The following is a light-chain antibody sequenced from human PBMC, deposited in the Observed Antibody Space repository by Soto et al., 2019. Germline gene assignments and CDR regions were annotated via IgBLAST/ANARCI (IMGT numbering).Light chain of an antibody. Sequence: QSALTQPRSVSGSPEQSVTISCTGTSSDVGGYKYVSWYQQHPGKAPKLMIYDVSERPSGVPDRFSGSKSGNTASLTISGLHAEDEADYYCCSYAGSPYVFGTGTKLTVL. CDR3: CSYAGSPYV. J-gene: IGLJ1*01. V-gene: IGLV2-11*01. CDR2: DVS. CDR1: SSDVGGYKY.